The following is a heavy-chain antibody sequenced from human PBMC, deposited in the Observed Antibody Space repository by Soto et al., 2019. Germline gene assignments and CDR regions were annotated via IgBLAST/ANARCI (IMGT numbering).Heavy chain of an antibody. Sequence: GSLRLSCAASGFTFSDYYMSWIRQAPGKGLEWVSYISSSGSTIYYADSVKGRFTISRDNAKNSLYLQMNSLRAEDTAVYYCARDITPYYYDSSGTDPWGQGTLVTSPQ. D-gene: IGHD3-22*01. CDR1: GFTFSDYY. CDR2: ISSSGSTI. J-gene: IGHJ5*02. CDR3: ARDITPYYYDSSGTDP. V-gene: IGHV3-11*01.